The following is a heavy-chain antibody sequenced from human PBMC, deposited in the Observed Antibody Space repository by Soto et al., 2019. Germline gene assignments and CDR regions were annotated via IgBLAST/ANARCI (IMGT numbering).Heavy chain of an antibody. CDR2: VFYTGFT. D-gene: IGHD1-20*01. Sequence: QLQLQESGPGLVKPSETLSLTCAVSGASISGSYYYWAWLRQSPGKGPEWIGSVFYTGFTSYNPSLESRVSVCVDTSKSQFSLKLSAVTAADTAVYYCATSQKGYNWNYFDHWGQGALVTVSS. J-gene: IGHJ4*02. V-gene: IGHV4-39*01. CDR3: ATSQKGYNWNYFDH. CDR1: GASISGSYYY.